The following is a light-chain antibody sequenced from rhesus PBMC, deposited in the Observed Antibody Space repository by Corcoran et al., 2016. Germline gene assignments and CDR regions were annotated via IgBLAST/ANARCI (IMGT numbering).Light chain of an antibody. CDR3: QHGYGTPFT. CDR1: ENVNNY. J-gene: IGKJ3*01. V-gene: IGKV1-74*01. CDR2: KAF. Sequence: DIKMTQSPSSLSASVGDRVTITCRASENVNNYLNWYQQKPGKAPKLLIYKAFSLHGGVPSRFSGSGSGTDYTFTIRSLQPEDVATYYCQHGYGTPFTFGPGTKLDIK.